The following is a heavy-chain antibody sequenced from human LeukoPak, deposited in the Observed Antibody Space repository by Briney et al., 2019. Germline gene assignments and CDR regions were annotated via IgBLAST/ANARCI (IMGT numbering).Heavy chain of an antibody. CDR1: GYNFITYA. V-gene: IGHV1-18*01. Sequence: ASVKVSCKASGYNFITYALNWVRQAPGQGLEWLGLISTYNGHTMYAQKVQGRVTLTMDTSTSTAYLELSSLRFDDTAVYYCARDLRATLITGSGYWGQGTLVTVSS. CDR3: ARDLRATLITGSGY. J-gene: IGHJ4*02. D-gene: IGHD3-9*01. CDR2: ISTYNGHT.